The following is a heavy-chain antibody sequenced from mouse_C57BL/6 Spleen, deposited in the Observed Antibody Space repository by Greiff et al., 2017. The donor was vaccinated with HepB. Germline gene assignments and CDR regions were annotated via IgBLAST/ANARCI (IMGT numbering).Heavy chain of an antibody. CDR2: ISYDGSN. CDR3: ARDGDYYGSSPFDY. V-gene: IGHV3-6*01. Sequence: EVQLQESGPGLVKPSQSLSLTCSVTGYSITSGYYWNWIRQFPGNKLEWMGYISYDGSNNYNPSLKNRISLTRDTSKNQFFLKLNSVTTEDTATYYCARDGDYYGSSPFDYWGQGTTLTVSS. CDR1: GYSITSGYY. J-gene: IGHJ2*01. D-gene: IGHD1-1*01.